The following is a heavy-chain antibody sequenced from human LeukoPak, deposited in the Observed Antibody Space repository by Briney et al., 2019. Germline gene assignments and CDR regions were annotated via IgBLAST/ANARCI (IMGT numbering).Heavy chain of an antibody. V-gene: IGHV4-59*01. CDR1: GGSISSYY. Sequence: SETLSLTCTVSGGSISSYYWSWIRQPPGKGPEWIGYIYYSGSTNYNPSLKSRVTISVDTSKNQFSLKLSSVTAADTAVYYCARDRSTVSGDAFDIWGQGTMVTVSS. D-gene: IGHD4-17*01. CDR3: ARDRSTVSGDAFDI. J-gene: IGHJ3*02. CDR2: IYYSGST.